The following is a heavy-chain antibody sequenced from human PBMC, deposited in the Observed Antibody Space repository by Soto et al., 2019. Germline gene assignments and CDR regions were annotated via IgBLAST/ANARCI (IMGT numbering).Heavy chain of an antibody. CDR3: ARSWDYYGSGSYYTFGY. CDR1: GGSISSGDYY. D-gene: IGHD3-10*01. J-gene: IGHJ4*02. CDR2: IYYSGST. Sequence: SETLSLTCTVSGGSISSGDYYWSWIRQPPGKGLEWIGYIYYSGSTYYNPSLKSRVTISVDTSKNQFSLKLSSVTAADTAVYYCARSWDYYGSGSYYTFGYWGQGTLVTVSS. V-gene: IGHV4-30-4*01.